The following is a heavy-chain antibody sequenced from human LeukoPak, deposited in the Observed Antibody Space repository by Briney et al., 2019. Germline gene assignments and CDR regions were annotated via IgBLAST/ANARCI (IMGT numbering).Heavy chain of an antibody. Sequence: PSETLSLTCAVSGGSISSGGYSWSWIRQPPGKGLEWIGYIYHSGSTYYNPSLKSRVTISVDRSKNQFSLKLSSVTAADTAVYYCARGTNWSPLDFDYWGQGSLVTVSS. CDR1: GGSISSGGYS. V-gene: IGHV4-30-2*01. CDR2: IYHSGST. CDR3: ARGTNWSPLDFDY. J-gene: IGHJ4*02. D-gene: IGHD1-20*01.